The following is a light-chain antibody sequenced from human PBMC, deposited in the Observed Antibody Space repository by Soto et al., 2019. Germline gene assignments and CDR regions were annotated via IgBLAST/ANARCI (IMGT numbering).Light chain of an antibody. J-gene: IGKJ4*01. CDR3: QQYHKWPPFT. CDR1: QSVSSN. Sequence: EVGMTQSPATLSVSPGERATLSCRASQSVSSNLAWYQQKPGQTPRLLMYGASTRATGIPARFSGSGSGTEFTLTISSLQSEDFAVYYCQQYHKWPPFTFGGGTKL. CDR2: GAS. V-gene: IGKV3-15*01.